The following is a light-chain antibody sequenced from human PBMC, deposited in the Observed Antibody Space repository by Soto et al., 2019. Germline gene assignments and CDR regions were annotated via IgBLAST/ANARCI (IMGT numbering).Light chain of an antibody. J-gene: IGKJ1*01. CDR3: QQYNNWPPA. Sequence: EIVMTQSPATLSVSPGERATLSCRASQSISSSLAWYQQKPGQAPRLVIHGASTRATGIPARFSGSGSGTEFTLTISSLQSEDFAVYYCQQYNNWPPAFGQGTKVDIK. CDR2: GAS. CDR1: QSISSS. V-gene: IGKV3-15*01.